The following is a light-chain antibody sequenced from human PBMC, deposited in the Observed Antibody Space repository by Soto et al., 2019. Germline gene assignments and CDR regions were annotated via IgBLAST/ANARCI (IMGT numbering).Light chain of an antibody. Sequence: QSALTQPPSVSGSPGQSVTISCTGTSSDIGSYDRVSWYQQPPGTAPKLVIYEVSNRPSGVPDRFSGSKSGNTASLTISGLQAEDEADYYCSSYTSSITLVFGGGTSSPS. CDR3: SSYTSSITLV. V-gene: IGLV2-18*02. J-gene: IGLJ2*01. CDR2: EVS. CDR1: SSDIGSYDR.